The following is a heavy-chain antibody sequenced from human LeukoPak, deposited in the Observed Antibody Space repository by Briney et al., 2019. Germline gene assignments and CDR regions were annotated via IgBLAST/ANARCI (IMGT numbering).Heavy chain of an antibody. V-gene: IGHV1-69*13. CDR3: AREDIVVVPAAQKYGMDV. D-gene: IGHD2-2*01. CDR2: IIPIFGTA. Sequence: ASVKVSCKASGGTFSSYAISWVRQAPGQGLEWMGGIIPIFGTANYAQKLQGRVTITADESTSTAYMELSSLRSEDTAVYYCAREDIVVVPAAQKYGMDVWGQGTTVTVSS. J-gene: IGHJ6*02. CDR1: GGTFSSYA.